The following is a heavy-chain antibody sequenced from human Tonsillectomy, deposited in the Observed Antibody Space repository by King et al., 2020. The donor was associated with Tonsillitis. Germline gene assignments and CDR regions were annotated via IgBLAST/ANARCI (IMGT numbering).Heavy chain of an antibody. J-gene: IGHJ3*02. V-gene: IGHV1-2*02. CDR3: ALRRAYCSSTSCYSADAFDI. Sequence: VQLVESGPEVKKPGASVKVSCKAPRDTFAAYYVHWVRQAPGQGLEWMGWSNPNSGGTNYAQKFQGRVTMARDTSIYTAYMELSGLRYDDTAMYYCALRRAYCSSTSCYSADAFDIWGQGTMVTVSS. D-gene: IGHD2-2*01. CDR2: SNPNSGGT. CDR1: RDTFAAYY.